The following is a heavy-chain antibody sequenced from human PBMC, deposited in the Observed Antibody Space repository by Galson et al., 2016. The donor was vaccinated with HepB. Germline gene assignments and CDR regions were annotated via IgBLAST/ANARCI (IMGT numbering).Heavy chain of an antibody. V-gene: IGHV3-53*01. J-gene: IGHJ6*04. CDR2: IYSAGNT. CDR3: AREGDSGSSHHYYYGMDV. Sequence: SLRLSCAASGFTVSNNYMSWVRQAPGKGLEWVSTIYSAGNTYYADSVKGRFIISRDNSKNTLYLQMNSLRAEDTAVYYCAREGDSGSSHHYYYGMDVWGKGTTVTVSS. D-gene: IGHD3-10*01. CDR1: GFTVSNNY.